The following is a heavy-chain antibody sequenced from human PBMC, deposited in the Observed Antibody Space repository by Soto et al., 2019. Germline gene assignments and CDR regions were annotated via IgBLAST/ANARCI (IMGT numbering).Heavy chain of an antibody. Sequence: PGGSLRLSCAASGFTFSSYWMSWVRQAPGKGLEWVASIKQDGSEKYYVDSVKGRFTISRDNAKNSLYLQMNSLRAEDTAVYYCAREHRSFEYQLPLSGGMDGWGPGTTVTVFS. CDR3: AREHRSFEYQLPLSGGMDG. D-gene: IGHD2-2*01. J-gene: IGHJ6*02. CDR1: GFTFSSYW. V-gene: IGHV3-7*05. CDR2: IKQDGSEK.